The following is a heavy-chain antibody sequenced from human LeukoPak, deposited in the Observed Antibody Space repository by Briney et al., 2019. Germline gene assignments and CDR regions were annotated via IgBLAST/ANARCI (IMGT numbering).Heavy chain of an antibody. V-gene: IGHV3-48*04. CDR1: GPTFGTYS. J-gene: IGHJ6*02. CDR3: ARDNGIAVAGTDYYYYYGMDV. CDR2: ISSSSSTI. D-gene: IGHD6-19*01. Sequence: GGSLRLSCAASGPTFGTYSMTWVRQAPGKGLEWVLYISSSSSTIYYADSVKGRFTISRDNAKNSLYLQMNSLRAEDTAVYYCARDNGIAVAGTDYYYYYGMDVWGQGTTVTVSS.